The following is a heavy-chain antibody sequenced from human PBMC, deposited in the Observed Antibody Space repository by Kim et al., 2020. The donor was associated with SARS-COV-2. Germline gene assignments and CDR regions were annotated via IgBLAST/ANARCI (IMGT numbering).Heavy chain of an antibody. J-gene: IGHJ4*02. CDR3: AIDLVRDFWSGHFDY. Sequence: GGSLRLSCAASGFTVSSNYMSWVRQAPGKGLEWVSGIYSGGSTYYADAVEGRFTISRDNSKNTLYLQMNSLSAEDTAVYYCAIDLVRDFWSGHFDYWGQGTLITVSS. CDR1: GFTVSSNY. D-gene: IGHD3-3*01. V-gene: IGHV3-66*01. CDR2: IYSGGST.